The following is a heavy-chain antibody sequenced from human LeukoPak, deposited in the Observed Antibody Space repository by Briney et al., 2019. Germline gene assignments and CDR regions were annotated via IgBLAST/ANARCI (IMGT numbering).Heavy chain of an antibody. Sequence: GGSLRLSCAASGFTFSTYAMSWVRQAPGKGLEWVSTISGSGGSTSYADSVQGRFTISRDNSKNTLHLQMNSLRADDTAVYYCAKHRMARGLFTDYYFYDWGQGTLVTVSS. D-gene: IGHD3-10*01. CDR1: GFTFSTYA. V-gene: IGHV3-23*01. J-gene: IGHJ4*02. CDR3: AKHRMARGLFTDYYFYD. CDR2: ISGSGGST.